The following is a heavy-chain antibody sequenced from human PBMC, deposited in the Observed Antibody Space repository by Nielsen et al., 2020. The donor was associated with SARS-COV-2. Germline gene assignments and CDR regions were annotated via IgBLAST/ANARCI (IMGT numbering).Heavy chain of an antibody. J-gene: IGHJ6*02. CDR3: AREILYYGSGSYFGGMDV. CDR1: GGTFSSYA. V-gene: IGHV1-69*04. Sequence: SVKVSCKASGGTFSSYAISWVRQAPGQGLEWMGRIIPILGIANYAQKFQGRVTITADKSTSTAYMELSSLRSEDTAVYYCAREILYYGSGSYFGGMDVWGQGTTVTVSS. CDR2: IIPILGIA. D-gene: IGHD3-10*01.